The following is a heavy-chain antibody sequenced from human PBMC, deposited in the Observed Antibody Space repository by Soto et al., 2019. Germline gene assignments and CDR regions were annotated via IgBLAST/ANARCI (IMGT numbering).Heavy chain of an antibody. J-gene: IGHJ6*02. CDR1: GYTFTGYY. V-gene: IGHV1-2*04. CDR3: ARFSGDVVIEYGMDV. D-gene: IGHD3-22*01. CDR2: INPNSGGT. Sequence: VASVKVSCKASGYTFTGYYMHWVRQAPGQGLEWMGWINPNSGGTNYAQKFQGWVTMTRDTSISTAYMELSRLRSDDTAVYYCARFSGDVVIEYGMDVWGQGTTVTVSS.